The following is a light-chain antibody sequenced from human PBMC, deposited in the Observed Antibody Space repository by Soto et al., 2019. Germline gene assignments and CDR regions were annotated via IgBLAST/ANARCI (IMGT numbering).Light chain of an antibody. CDR2: KAS. Sequence: DIQMTQSPSTLSASVGDRVTITCRASQSITGWLAWYQQKPGKAPNLLIYKASSLKSGVPSRFSGSGSGTEFTLTINSLQPDDFATYYCQQYNSYPYTFGPGPKVHIK. CDR1: QSITGW. V-gene: IGKV1-5*03. J-gene: IGKJ2*01. CDR3: QQYNSYPYT.